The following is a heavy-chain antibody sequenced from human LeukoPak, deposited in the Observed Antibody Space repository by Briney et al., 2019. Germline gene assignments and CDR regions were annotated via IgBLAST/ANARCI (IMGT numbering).Heavy chain of an antibody. CDR2: MRQDGGEI. Sequence: PGGSLRLSCVVSGFTFNKYWMSWVRQAPGRGLGWVATMRQDGGEIYYVDSVRGRFTISRDNAKNSLYLQMNSLRAEDTAMYYCARIMDLLGVHFDFWGQGTLVTVSS. J-gene: IGHJ4*02. CDR1: GFTFNKYW. D-gene: IGHD2-8*01. CDR3: ARIMDLLGVHFDF. V-gene: IGHV3-7*01.